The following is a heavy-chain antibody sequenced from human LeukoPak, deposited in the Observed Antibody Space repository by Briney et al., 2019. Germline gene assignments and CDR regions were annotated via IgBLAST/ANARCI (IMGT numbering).Heavy chain of an antibody. CDR2: IWYDGSNK. V-gene: IGHV3-33*01. CDR3: ARSSGYSSGWYDY. J-gene: IGHJ4*02. D-gene: IGHD6-19*01. Sequence: GGSLRLSCAASGFTFSSYGMHWVRQAPGKGLEWVAVIWYDGSNKYYADSVKGRFTISRDNSKNTLYLQMNSLRAEDTAVYYCARSSGYSSGWYDYWGQGTLVTVSS. CDR1: GFTFSSYG.